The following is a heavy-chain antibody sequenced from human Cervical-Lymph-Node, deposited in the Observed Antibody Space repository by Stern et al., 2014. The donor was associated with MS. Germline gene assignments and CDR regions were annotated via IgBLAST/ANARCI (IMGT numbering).Heavy chain of an antibody. J-gene: IGHJ3*02. D-gene: IGHD3-22*01. V-gene: IGHV5-51*01. CDR3: ARQTYYDSSGYDDAFDI. CDR1: GYAFSTYW. Sequence: VQLVESGAEVKKPGESLKISCEATGYAFSTYWMGWVRQQPGKGLEWMGVIYPGDSDTRYSPSFQGHVTISTDNSINTAYLQWSSLKASDTAMYYCARQTYYDSSGYDDAFDIWGPGTLVTVSS. CDR2: IYPGDSDT.